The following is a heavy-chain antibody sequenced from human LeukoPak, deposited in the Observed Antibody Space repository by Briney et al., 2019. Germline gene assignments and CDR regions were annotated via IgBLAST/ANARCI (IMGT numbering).Heavy chain of an antibody. CDR1: GYTFTSYG. D-gene: IGHD3-10*01. CDR2: ISAYNGNT. V-gene: IGHV1-18*01. J-gene: IGHJ5*02. Sequence: ASVKVSCKASGYTFTSYGISWVRQAPGQGLEWMGWISAYNGNTNYAQKLQGRVTMTTDTSTSTAYMELRSLRSDDTAVYYCARRAITMVRGGNWFDPWGQGTLVTVSS. CDR3: ARRAITMVRGGNWFDP.